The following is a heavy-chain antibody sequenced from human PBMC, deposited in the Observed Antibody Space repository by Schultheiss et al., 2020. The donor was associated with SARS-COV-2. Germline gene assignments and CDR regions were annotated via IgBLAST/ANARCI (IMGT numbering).Heavy chain of an antibody. J-gene: IGHJ4*02. CDR1: GFTFSSYG. D-gene: IGHD1-26*01. V-gene: IGHV3-33*01. CDR2: IWYDGSNK. Sequence: GESLKISCAASGFTFSSYGMHWVRQAPGKGLEWVAVIWYDGSNKYYADSVKGRFTISRDNSKNTLYLQMNSLRAEDTAVYYCARDRSSGSLDYWGQGTLVTVSS. CDR3: ARDRSSGSLDY.